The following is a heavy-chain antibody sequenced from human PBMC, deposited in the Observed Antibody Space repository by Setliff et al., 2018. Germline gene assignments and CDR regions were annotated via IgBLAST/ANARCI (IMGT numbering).Heavy chain of an antibody. V-gene: IGHV4-59*08. D-gene: IGHD4-17*01. CDR1: GGSISTYY. J-gene: IGHJ3*02. CDR2: IYYSGRT. CDR3: ARHENDYGDYDDAFDI. Sequence: ASETLSLTCTVSGGSISTYYWSWIRQPPGKGLEWIGYIYYSGRTNYNPSLRSRVTISVDTSKNQFSLKVSSVTAADTAVYYCARHENDYGDYDDAFDIWGQGTMVTVS.